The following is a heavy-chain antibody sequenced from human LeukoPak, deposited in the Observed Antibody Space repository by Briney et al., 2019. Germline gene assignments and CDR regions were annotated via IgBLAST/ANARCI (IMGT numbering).Heavy chain of an antibody. V-gene: IGHV4-59*01. D-gene: IGHD6-13*01. J-gene: IGHJ6*03. CDR3: ARDLRYSSSWYNYYYMDV. Sequence: PSETLSLTCTVSGGSISSYYWSWIRQPPGKGPEWIGYIYYSGSTNYNPSLKSRVTISVDTSKDQFSLKLSSVTAADTAVYYCARDLRYSSSWYNYYYMDVWGKGTTVTVSS. CDR1: GGSISSYY. CDR2: IYYSGST.